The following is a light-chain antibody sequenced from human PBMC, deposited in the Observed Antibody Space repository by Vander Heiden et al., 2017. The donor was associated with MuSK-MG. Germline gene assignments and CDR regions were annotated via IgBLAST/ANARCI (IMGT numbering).Light chain of an antibody. CDR1: SSDVGGYNF. CDR2: DVN. V-gene: IGLV2-14*01. J-gene: IGLJ2*01. CDR3: SSFTGTTTLV. Sequence: QSALTQPAPVSGSPGQPIPISCTGTSSDVGGYNFVSWYQQYPGKAPKLIIYDVNNRPSGVSNRFSGSKSGNTASLTISGLQAEDEADYYCSSFTGTTTLVFGGGTKLTVL.